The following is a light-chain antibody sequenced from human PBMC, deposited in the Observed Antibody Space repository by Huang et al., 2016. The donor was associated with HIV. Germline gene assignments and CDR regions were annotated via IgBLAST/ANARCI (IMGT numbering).Light chain of an antibody. CDR3: MQTLQASYT. V-gene: IGKV2-28*01. CDR2: LAA. J-gene: IGKJ2*01. CDR1: QSLLHTNGNNY. Sequence: DIVLTQSPLSLTVTPGEPASISCKSSQSLLHTNGNNYLHWYLQKPGHSPQVLLYLAAKRACGVPDKFSGSASGTDFTLKISSVGAEDVGVYYCMQTLQASYTFGQGTKLEI.